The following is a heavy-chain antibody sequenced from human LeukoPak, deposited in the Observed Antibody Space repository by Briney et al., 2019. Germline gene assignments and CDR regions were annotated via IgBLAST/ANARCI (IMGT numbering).Heavy chain of an antibody. V-gene: IGHV4-34*01. J-gene: IGHJ4*02. Sequence: SETLSLTCAVYGGSFSGYYWSWIRQPPGKGLEWIGEINHSGNTNYNPSLKSRVTISVDTSKNQFSLKLSSVTAADTAVYYCARGPYSGSYYFDYWGQGTLVTVSS. CDR3: ARGPYSGSYYFDY. D-gene: IGHD1-26*01. CDR1: GGSFSGYY. CDR2: INHSGNT.